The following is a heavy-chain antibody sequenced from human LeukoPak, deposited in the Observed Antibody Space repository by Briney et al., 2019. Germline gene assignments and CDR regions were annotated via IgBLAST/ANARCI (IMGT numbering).Heavy chain of an antibody. CDR3: AKWSGDYPSYYLDY. J-gene: IGHJ4*02. CDR1: GFTFRSYG. CDR2: IRSDGSSK. V-gene: IGHV3-30*02. D-gene: IGHD4-17*01. Sequence: GGSLRLSCAASGFTFRSYGLHWVRQAPGKGLEWVALIRSDGSSKNYADSVKGRFTVSRDASKNTVYLQMNSLRAEDTAVYSCAKWSGDYPSYYLDYWGQGTLVTVSS.